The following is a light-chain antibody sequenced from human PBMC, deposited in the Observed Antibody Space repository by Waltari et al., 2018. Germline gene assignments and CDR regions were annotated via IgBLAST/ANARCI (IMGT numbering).Light chain of an antibody. CDR2: VNSDGSH. Sequence: QLVLTQSPSASASLGASVKLTCTLSSGHSSNIIAWLQQQPGKGPRYLMKVNSDGSHRKGDDIPDRFSGSSSGAERYLTISRLQSEDEADYYCETGGHGTWVFGGGTKLTVL. J-gene: IGLJ3*02. CDR3: ETGGHGTWV. V-gene: IGLV4-69*01. CDR1: SGHSSNI.